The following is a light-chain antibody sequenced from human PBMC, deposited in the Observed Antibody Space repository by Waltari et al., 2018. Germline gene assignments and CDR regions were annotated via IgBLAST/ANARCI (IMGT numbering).Light chain of an antibody. Sequence: QSALTQPPSASGPPGQSVTISCTGTSRDHGGSNFVSCYQQRPGKAPRFLIYDVNKWPSGVSDRFSGSKSGNTASLTVSGLQPDDEATYYCSAFAGSNNFGVFGGGTKLTVL. CDR3: SAFAGSNNFGV. J-gene: IGLJ3*02. V-gene: IGLV2-8*01. CDR2: DVN. CDR1: SRDHGGSNF.